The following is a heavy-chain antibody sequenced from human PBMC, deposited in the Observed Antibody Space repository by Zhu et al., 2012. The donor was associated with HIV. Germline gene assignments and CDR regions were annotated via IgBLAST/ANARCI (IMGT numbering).Heavy chain of an antibody. CDR2: INHSGST. CDR3: ARVRSSTFXAIRHSYYYSGR. V-gene: IGHV4-34*01. CDR1: GGSFSDDY. J-gene: IGHJ6*03. D-gene: IGHD2-2*01. Sequence: QVQLQQWGAGLLKPSETLSLTCAIYGGSFSDDYWTWIRQPPGKGLEWIGEINHSGSTRYNPSLRSRVILSGDTSKNQFSLKVTSVTAADTAVYYCARVRSSTFXAIRHSYYYSGRLGPKGTTV.